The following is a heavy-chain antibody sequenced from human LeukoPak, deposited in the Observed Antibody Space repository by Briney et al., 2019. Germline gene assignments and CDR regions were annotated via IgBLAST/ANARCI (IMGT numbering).Heavy chain of an antibody. V-gene: IGHV4-39*07. CDR3: ARGGVIAVAGTFDY. CDR1: GGSISSGGYY. Sequence: SQTLSLTCTVSGGSISSGGYYWSWIRQPPGKGLEWIGSIYYSGSTYYNPSLKSRVTISVDTSKNQFSLKLSSVTAADTAVYYCARGGVIAVAGTFDYWGQGTLVTVSS. CDR2: IYYSGST. J-gene: IGHJ4*02. D-gene: IGHD6-19*01.